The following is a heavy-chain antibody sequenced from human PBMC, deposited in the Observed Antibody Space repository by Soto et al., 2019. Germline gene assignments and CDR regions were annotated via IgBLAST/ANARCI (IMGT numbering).Heavy chain of an antibody. CDR3: ARVGYYASSGYYYYYHVMDV. D-gene: IGHD3-22*01. J-gene: IGHJ6*02. V-gene: IGHV1-18*01. CDR2: ISAYNGNT. CDR1: GYTFTSYG. Sequence: GASVKVSCKASGYTFTSYGISWVRQAPGQGLEWMGWISAYNGNTNYAQKLQGRVTMTTDTSTSTAYMELRSLRSDDTAVYYCARVGYYASSGYYYYYHVMDVLVQGTTVTVS.